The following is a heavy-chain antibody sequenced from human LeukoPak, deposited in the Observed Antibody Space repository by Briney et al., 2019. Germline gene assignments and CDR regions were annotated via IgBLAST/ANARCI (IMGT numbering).Heavy chain of an antibody. Sequence: PGGSLRLSCAASGFTFSSYAMHWVRQAPGKGLEWVAVISYDGSNKYYADSVKGRFTISRDNSKNTLYLQMNSLRAEDTAVYYCASSNTGYCSSTSCYRGAEYFQHWGQGTLVTVSS. D-gene: IGHD2-2*01. J-gene: IGHJ1*01. V-gene: IGHV3-30-3*01. CDR3: ASSNTGYCSSTSCYRGAEYFQH. CDR2: ISYDGSNK. CDR1: GFTFSSYA.